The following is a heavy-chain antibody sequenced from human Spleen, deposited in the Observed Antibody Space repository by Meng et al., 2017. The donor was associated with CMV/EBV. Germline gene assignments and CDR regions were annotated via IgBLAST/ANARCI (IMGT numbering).Heavy chain of an antibody. Sequence: ASGLTVSTNYMGWVRQAPGKGLEWVSIIYSGGTTYYADSVKGRFTISRDNSKNTLHLQMNSPRAEDTAVYYCARDFWSEYSGYWFDPWGQGTLVTVSS. J-gene: IGHJ5*02. CDR2: IYSGGTT. CDR1: GLTVSTNY. CDR3: ARDFWSEYSGYWFDP. V-gene: IGHV3-66*02. D-gene: IGHD3-3*01.